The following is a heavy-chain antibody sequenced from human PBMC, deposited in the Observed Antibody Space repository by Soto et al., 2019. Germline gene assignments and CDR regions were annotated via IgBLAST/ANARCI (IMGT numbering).Heavy chain of an antibody. CDR3: ARIDFWSGMDV. D-gene: IGHD3-3*01. CDR2: INSDGSST. V-gene: IGHV3-74*01. CDR1: GFTFSSFW. Sequence: EVQLVESGGGLVQPGGSLRVSCAASGFTFSSFWMYWVRQASGKGLAWVSRINSDGSSTNYADSVRGRVTISRDNAKNTLYLQMNSLRAEDTAVYYCARIDFWSGMDVWGQGTTVTVSS. J-gene: IGHJ6*02.